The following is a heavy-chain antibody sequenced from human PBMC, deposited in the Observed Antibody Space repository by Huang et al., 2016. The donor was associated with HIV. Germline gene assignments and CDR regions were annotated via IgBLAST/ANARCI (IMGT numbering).Heavy chain of an antibody. J-gene: IGHJ5*02. CDR3: ARDATKNPRGWFDP. V-gene: IGHV4-34*02. CDR2: INHLGRS. CDR1: GGSLSGYY. D-gene: IGHD3-10*01. Sequence: QVHLQQWGAGLLKSAVTLSLTCAVYGGSLSGYYWSWLRQTPGKGLEWIGEINHLGRSNYNPSLKSRVSISMDGSKKQFSLKLRSISDADTAVYFCARDATKNPRGWFDPWGQGTLVTVSS.